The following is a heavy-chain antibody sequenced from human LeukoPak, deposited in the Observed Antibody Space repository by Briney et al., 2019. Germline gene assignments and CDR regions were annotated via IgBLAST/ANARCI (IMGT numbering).Heavy chain of an antibody. CDR1: GYNFASYW. CDR2: IYPGDSDT. V-gene: IGHV5-51*01. J-gene: IGHJ6*02. Sequence: GESLKISCKGSGYNFASYWIGWVRQMPGKGLEWMGIIYPGDSDTRYSPSFQGQVTISADKSISTAYLQWSSLKASDTAMYYCARRSSSSSDYYYGMDVWGQGTTLTVSS. CDR3: ARRSSSSSDYYYGMDV. D-gene: IGHD6-6*01.